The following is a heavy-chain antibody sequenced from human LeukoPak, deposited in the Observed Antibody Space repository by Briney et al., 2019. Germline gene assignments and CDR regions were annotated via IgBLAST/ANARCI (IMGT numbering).Heavy chain of an antibody. CDR2: MNPNSGNT. Sequence: ASVKVSCKASGYTFTSYDINWVRQATGQGLEWMGWMNPNSGNTGYAQKFQGRVTMTRNTSISTAYMELSSLRSEDTAVYYCARVFRGSGDFDYWGQGTLVTVSS. D-gene: IGHD6-25*01. CDR1: GYTFTSYD. CDR3: ARVFRGSGDFDY. J-gene: IGHJ4*02. V-gene: IGHV1-8*01.